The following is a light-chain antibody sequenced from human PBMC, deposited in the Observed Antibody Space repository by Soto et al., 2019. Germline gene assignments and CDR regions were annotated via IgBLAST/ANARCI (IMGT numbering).Light chain of an antibody. CDR2: GAS. V-gene: IGKV3-20*01. CDR3: QQYRSWTRT. J-gene: IGKJ1*01. Sequence: IVLTQSPGTLSVSPGERATLSCRASQSVSSRYLAWYQQKPGQAPRLVIYGASTRATDMPGTFSGRGSGTEGTLTITSLRQEDGGVYYCQQYRSWTRTFGQGTKVDIK. CDR1: QSVSSRY.